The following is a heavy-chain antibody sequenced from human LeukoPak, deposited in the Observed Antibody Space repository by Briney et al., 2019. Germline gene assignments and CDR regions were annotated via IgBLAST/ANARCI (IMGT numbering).Heavy chain of an antibody. CDR3: VKDQGQVYGYFDS. J-gene: IGHJ4*03. V-gene: IGHV3-21*01. CDR1: GFTFSSYS. D-gene: IGHD6-6*01. Sequence: PGGSLRLSCAASGFTFSSYSMNWVRQAPGKGLEWVSSISSSSSYIYYADSVKGRFTISRDNSRNSLYIQMNSLRTEDTAVYYCVKDQGQVYGYFDSWGQGTLVTVSS. CDR2: ISSSSSYI.